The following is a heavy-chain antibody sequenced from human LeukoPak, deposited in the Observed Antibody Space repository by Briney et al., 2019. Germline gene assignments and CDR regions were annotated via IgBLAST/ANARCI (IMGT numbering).Heavy chain of an antibody. J-gene: IGHJ4*02. D-gene: IGHD3-22*01. CDR1: GDSISGGDYY. V-gene: IGHV4-30-2*01. Sequence: SETLSLTCIVSGDSISGGDYYWSWIRQPPGKGLEWIGYIYHGGNTYYNPSLKSRVTLSVDRSKNQFSLKLNSVTAADTAVYYCARLTASGYYYYWGQGTLVTVSS. CDR3: ARLTASGYYYY. CDR2: IYHGGNT.